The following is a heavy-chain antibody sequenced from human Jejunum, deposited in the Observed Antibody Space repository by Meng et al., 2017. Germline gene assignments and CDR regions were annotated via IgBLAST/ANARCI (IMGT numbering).Heavy chain of an antibody. CDR2: IHHSGST. V-gene: IGHV4-4*03. D-gene: IGHD2-2*01. CDR3: AREYCISTTCYFDS. J-gene: IGHJ4*02. CDR1: GGSISTSDW. Sequence: QVQLQEAGPGLLRPPGTLSLTCAVAGGSISTSDWWSWVRQPPGKGLEWIGEIHHSGSTNYNPSLKSRVTISVDTSKSQFSLKLFSVTAADTAVYYCAREYCISTTCYFDSWGQGTLVTVSS.